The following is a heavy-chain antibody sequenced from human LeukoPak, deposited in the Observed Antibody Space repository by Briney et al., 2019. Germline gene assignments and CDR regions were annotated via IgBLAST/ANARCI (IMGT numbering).Heavy chain of an antibody. J-gene: IGHJ5*02. CDR3: ARADNRIAAFVWFDP. V-gene: IGHV4-59*01. D-gene: IGHD6-6*01. CDR1: GGSISSYY. Sequence: SETLSLTCTVSGGSISSYYWSWIRQPPGKGLEWIGYTYYSGSTNYNPSLKSRVTISVDTSKNQFSLKLSSVTAADTAVYYCARADNRIAAFVWFDPWGQGTLVTVSS. CDR2: TYYSGST.